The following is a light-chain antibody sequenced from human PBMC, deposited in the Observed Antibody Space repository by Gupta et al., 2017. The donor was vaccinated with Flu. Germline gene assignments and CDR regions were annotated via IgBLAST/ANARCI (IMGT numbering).Light chain of an antibody. J-gene: IGKJ4*01. V-gene: IGKV3-11*01. CDR3: RQLAYGHAAIT. CDR2: DGS. Sequence: EIVLTQSPPTLSFSPAERSSLSCMSSPTVSGYLACYRQYPAKAPRPLIYDGSKRATGTTARFRGGGDGTDVTITISSREMEDSAVYYCRQLAYGHAAITFGAGTKVEIK. CDR1: PTVSGY.